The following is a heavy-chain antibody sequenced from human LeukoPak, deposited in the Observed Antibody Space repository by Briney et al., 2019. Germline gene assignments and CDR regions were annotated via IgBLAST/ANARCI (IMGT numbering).Heavy chain of an antibody. Sequence: PSETLSLTCTVSGGSISSYYWSWIRQPPGKGLERIGYIYYSGSTNYNPSLKSRVTISVDTSKNQFSLKLSSVTAADTAVYYCARWYKYSSSWSPVNWFDPWGQGTLVTVSS. CDR3: ARWYKYSSSWSPVNWFDP. V-gene: IGHV4-59*01. J-gene: IGHJ5*02. CDR2: IYYSGST. CDR1: GGSISSYY. D-gene: IGHD6-6*01.